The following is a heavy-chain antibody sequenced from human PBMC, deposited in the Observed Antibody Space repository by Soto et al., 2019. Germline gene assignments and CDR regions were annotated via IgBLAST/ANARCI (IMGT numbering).Heavy chain of an antibody. CDR1: GFTFSSYG. J-gene: IGHJ5*02. Sequence: QVQLVESGGGVVQPGRSLRLSCAASGFTFSSYGMHWVRQAPGKGLEWVAVIWSGGNYKDYTDSVKGRFTISRDNSKNTLYLQMNSLRAEDTAVYYCARDYASGSSRRKVYNWFAPWGQGTLVTVSS. CDR2: IWSGGNYK. CDR3: ARDYASGSSRRKVYNWFAP. V-gene: IGHV3-33*01. D-gene: IGHD3-10*01.